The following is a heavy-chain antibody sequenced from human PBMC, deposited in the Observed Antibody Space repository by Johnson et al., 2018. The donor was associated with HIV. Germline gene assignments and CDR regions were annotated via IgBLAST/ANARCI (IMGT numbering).Heavy chain of an antibody. CDR1: GFTFSSYG. V-gene: IGHV3-30*02. Sequence: QVQLVESGGGVVQPGGSLRLSCAASGFTFSSYGMHWVRQAPGKGLEWVAFIRYDGSNKYYADSVKGRFTISRDNSKNTLYLQMNSLRAEDTAVYYCARDIGFGIAAAGPGGSFDIWGQGTMATVSS. J-gene: IGHJ3*02. CDR2: IRYDGSNK. CDR3: ARDIGFGIAAAGPGGSFDI. D-gene: IGHD6-13*01.